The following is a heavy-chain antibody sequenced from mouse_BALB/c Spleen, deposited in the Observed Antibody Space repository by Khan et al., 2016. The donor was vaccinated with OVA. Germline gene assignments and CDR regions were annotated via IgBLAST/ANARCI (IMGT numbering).Heavy chain of an antibody. Sequence: VELVESGAELVRPGVSVKISCKGSGYTFTDFTMHWVKQSHAKSLEWIGVISTYYGDVTYNQKFKGKATMTVDKSSSTAYMELARLTSEDSAIYYCARGGGGGRFAYWGQGTLVTVSA. CDR2: ISTYYGDV. CDR1: GYTFTDFT. J-gene: IGHJ3*01. CDR3: ARGGGGGRFAY. V-gene: IGHV1S137*01.